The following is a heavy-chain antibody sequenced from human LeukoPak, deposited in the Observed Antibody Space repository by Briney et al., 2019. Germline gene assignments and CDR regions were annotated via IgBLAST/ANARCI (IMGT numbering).Heavy chain of an antibody. D-gene: IGHD4-11*01. CDR2: IGYSGSPI. Sequence: GGSLTLSCAVSGDTFISHTMIWVRQAPGKGLEWISYIGYSGSPIYYADSVKGGSSISRDYAKHSMYLPMNGLTSEDTAFYFCAKEYDSRARFACWGQGILVSVSS. CDR3: AKEYDSRARFAC. J-gene: IGHJ4*02. V-gene: IGHV3-48*01. CDR1: GDTFISHT.